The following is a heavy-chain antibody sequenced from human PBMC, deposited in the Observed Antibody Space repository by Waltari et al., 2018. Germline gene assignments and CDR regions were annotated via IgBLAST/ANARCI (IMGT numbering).Heavy chain of an antibody. CDR2: IYYRGST. V-gene: IGHV4-39*01. CDR3: ARHFRATVTTGYFDY. J-gene: IGHJ4*02. CDR1: GGSISSSSYY. Sequence: QLQLQESGPGLVKPSETLSLTCTVSGGSISSSSYYWGWIRQPPGKGLEWIGSIYYRGSTYYNPSLKGRVTISVDTSKNQFSLKLSSVTAADTAVYYCARHFRATVTTGYFDYWGQGTLVTVSS. D-gene: IGHD4-17*01.